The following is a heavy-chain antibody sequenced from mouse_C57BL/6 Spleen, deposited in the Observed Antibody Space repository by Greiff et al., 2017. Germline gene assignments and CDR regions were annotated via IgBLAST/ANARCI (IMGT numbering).Heavy chain of an antibody. CDR3: ARYHDGSSSWFAY. CDR2: IDPSDSYT. CDR1: GYTFTSYW. D-gene: IGHD1-1*01. Sequence: QVQLQQPGAELVMPGASVKLSCKASGYTFTSYWMHWVKQRPGQGLEWIGEIDPSDSYTNYNQKFKGKSTLTVDKSSSTAYMQLSSLTSEDSAVYYCARYHDGSSSWFAYWGQGTLVTVSA. J-gene: IGHJ3*01. V-gene: IGHV1-69*01.